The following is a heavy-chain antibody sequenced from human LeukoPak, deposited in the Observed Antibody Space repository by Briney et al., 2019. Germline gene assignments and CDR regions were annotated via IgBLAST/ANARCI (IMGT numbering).Heavy chain of an antibody. Sequence: PSETLSLTCTVSGGSISSYYWNWIRQPPGKGLEWIGYIYYSGSTNYNPSLKSRVTISVDTSKNQFSLKLSSVTAADTAVYYCARSDYGSGSYLTNWFDPWGQGTLVTVSS. CDR1: GGSISSYY. D-gene: IGHD3-10*01. J-gene: IGHJ5*02. CDR2: IYYSGST. CDR3: ARSDYGSGSYLTNWFDP. V-gene: IGHV4-59*12.